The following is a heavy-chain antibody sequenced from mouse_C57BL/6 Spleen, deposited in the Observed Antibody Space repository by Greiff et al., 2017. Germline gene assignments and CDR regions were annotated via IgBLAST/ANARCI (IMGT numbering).Heavy chain of an antibody. D-gene: IGHD1-1*01. J-gene: IGHJ2*01. CDR1: GYAFSSYW. CDR3: ARHYGRGPYFDY. V-gene: IGHV1-80*01. CDR2: IYPGDGDT. Sequence: QVHVKQSGAELVKPGASVKISCKASGYAFSSYWMNWVKQRPGKGLEWIGQIYPGDGDTNYNGKFKGKATLTADKSSSTAYMQLSSLTSEDSAVYFCARHYGRGPYFDYWGQGTTLTVSS.